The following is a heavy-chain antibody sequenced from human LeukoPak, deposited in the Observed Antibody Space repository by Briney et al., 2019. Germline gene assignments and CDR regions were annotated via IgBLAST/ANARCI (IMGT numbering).Heavy chain of an antibody. J-gene: IGHJ3*02. Sequence: PGVSLRLSCAASEFTFSSYVMSWVRQAPGKGLEWLSSISGSGGSTYYAESVKGRFTISRDKSKNTLYLQMNSLRAEDTAVYYCAKDWYHDQVSAFDIWGQGTMVTVSS. CDR3: AKDWYHDQVSAFDI. CDR2: ISGSGGST. V-gene: IGHV3-23*01. D-gene: IGHD5/OR15-5a*01. CDR1: EFTFSSYV.